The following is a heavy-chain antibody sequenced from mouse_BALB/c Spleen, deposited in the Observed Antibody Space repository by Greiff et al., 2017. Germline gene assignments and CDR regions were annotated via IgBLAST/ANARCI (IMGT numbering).Heavy chain of an antibody. CDR3: ASPYGNYAMDY. CDR1: GFSLTSYG. J-gene: IGHJ4*01. D-gene: IGHD2-1*01. V-gene: IGHV2-2*02. CDR2: IWSGGST. Sequence: VQLQQSGPGLVQPSQSLSITCTVSGFSLTSYGVHWVRQSPGKGLEWLGVIWSGGSTDYNAAFISRLSISKDNSKSQVFFKMNSLQANDTAIYYCASPYGNYAMDYWGQGTSVTVSS.